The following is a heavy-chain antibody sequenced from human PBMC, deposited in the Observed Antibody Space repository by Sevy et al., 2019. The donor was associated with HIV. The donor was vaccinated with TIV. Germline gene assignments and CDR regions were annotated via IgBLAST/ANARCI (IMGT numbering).Heavy chain of an antibody. J-gene: IGHJ5*02. CDR1: GDSVSSNSAA. CDR2: TYYRSKWYN. D-gene: IGHD1-26*01. Sequence: SQTLSLTCAISGDSVSSNSAAWNWIRQSPSRGLEWLGRTYYRSKWYNDYAVSVKSRITINPDTSKNQFSLQLNSVTPEETAVYYCARGKVGATTIIFWFDPWGQGTLVTVSS. CDR3: ARGKVGATTIIFWFDP. V-gene: IGHV6-1*01.